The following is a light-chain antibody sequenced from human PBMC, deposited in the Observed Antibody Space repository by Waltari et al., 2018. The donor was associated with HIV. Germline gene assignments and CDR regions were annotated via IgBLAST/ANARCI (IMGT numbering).Light chain of an antibody. J-gene: IGKJ5*01. Sequence: DIQLTHSPSPVSASVGDRVPLTCRATQGISTWLAWYQQKSGKSPRLLISVASNLEPGVPSRFSGSGSGTSFSLTITSLQAEDFAIYYCQQTNSFPFTFGQGTRLQMK. CDR2: VAS. V-gene: IGKV1-12*01. CDR1: QGISTW. CDR3: QQTNSFPFT.